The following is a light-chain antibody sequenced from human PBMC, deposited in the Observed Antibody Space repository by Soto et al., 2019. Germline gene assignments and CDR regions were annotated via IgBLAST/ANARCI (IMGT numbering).Light chain of an antibody. V-gene: IGKV3-20*01. CDR1: QTINSGY. CDR3: QQYASAPYT. CDR2: GAS. J-gene: IGKJ2*01. Sequence: EIVLTQSPGTLTLSPGETVTLSCRASQTINSGYVAWYQQKPGQAPRLFIYGASSRATGIPDRFSGSGSGTDFTPSISRLEPEDGAVYYSQQYASAPYTFGQGTKLEIK.